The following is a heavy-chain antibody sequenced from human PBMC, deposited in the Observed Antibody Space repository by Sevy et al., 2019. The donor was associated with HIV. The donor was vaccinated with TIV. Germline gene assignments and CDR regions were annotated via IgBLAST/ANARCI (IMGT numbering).Heavy chain of an antibody. Sequence: GESLKISCAASGFTFSSYAMSWVRQAPGKGLEWVSAIGGSASSTYYADSVKGRFTISRDNSKNTLYLLLNSLRAEDTAVYYCAKDGHYYDSSADYLNYFDYWGQGTLVTVSS. D-gene: IGHD3-22*01. CDR2: IGGSASST. CDR1: GFTFSSYA. CDR3: AKDGHYYDSSADYLNYFDY. V-gene: IGHV3-23*01. J-gene: IGHJ4*02.